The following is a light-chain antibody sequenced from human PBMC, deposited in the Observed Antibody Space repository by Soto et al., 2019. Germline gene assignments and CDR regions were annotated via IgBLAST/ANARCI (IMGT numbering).Light chain of an antibody. CDR2: DAS. V-gene: IGKV3-20*01. Sequence: EIVLTQSPGTLSLSPGERATLSCRASQSVTSDYLAWYQQKPGQAPRLLIYDASNRATGIPDRFSGSGSGTDFTLTITRLEPEDFAVFYCKQYGTSEIIFGQGTRLEIK. CDR3: KQYGTSEII. CDR1: QSVTSDY. J-gene: IGKJ5*01.